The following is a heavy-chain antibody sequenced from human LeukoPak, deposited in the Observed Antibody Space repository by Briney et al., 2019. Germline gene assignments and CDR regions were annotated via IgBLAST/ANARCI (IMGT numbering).Heavy chain of an antibody. V-gene: IGHV1-69*13. CDR2: IIPIFGTA. Sequence: ASVKVSCKVSGGTYSSYAITWVRQAPGQGLEWMGGIIPIFGTANYAQKFQGRVTITADEFTSTVYMELSSLRSEDTAVYYCARDSISAEWSGYYGVWGKGTTVIVSS. J-gene: IGHJ6*04. CDR1: GGTYSSYA. D-gene: IGHD3-3*01. CDR3: ARDSISAEWSGYYGV.